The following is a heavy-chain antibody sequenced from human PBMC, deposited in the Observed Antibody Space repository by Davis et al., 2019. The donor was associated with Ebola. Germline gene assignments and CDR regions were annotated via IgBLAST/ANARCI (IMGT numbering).Heavy chain of an antibody. D-gene: IGHD3-10*01. CDR2: ISAYNGNT. V-gene: IGHV1-18*01. J-gene: IGHJ5*02. Sequence: ASVKVSCKASGYTFTRYGISWVRQAPGQGLEWMGWISAYNGNTNYAQNLQGRVTMTTDTSTSTAYMEVRSLGYDDTAVYYCARAVTMVLPSGWFDPWGQGTLVTVSS. CDR1: GYTFTRYG. CDR3: ARAVTMVLPSGWFDP.